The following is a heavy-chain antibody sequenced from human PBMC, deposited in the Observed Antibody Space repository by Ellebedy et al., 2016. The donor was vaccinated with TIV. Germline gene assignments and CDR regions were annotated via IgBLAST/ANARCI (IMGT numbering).Heavy chain of an antibody. V-gene: IGHV4-34*11. CDR3: ARLVGVAAAGQSYYMDV. D-gene: IGHD6-13*01. J-gene: IGHJ6*03. CDR1: GGSFSGYY. Sequence: SETLSLXXAVYGGSFSGYYWSWIRQPPGKGLEWIGYIYYSGSTNYNPSLKSRVTISVDTSKNQLSLNLRSVTAADTAVYYCARLVGVAAAGQSYYMDVWGKGTTVTVSS. CDR2: IYYSGST.